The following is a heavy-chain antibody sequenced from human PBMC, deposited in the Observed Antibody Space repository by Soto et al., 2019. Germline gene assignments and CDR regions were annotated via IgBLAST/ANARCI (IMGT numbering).Heavy chain of an antibody. D-gene: IGHD3-16*01. CDR2: IYHSGST. CDR3: ARGPPFH. V-gene: IGHV4-30-2*01. J-gene: IGHJ4*02. CDR1: GGSISSGGYS. Sequence: SETLALTCAVSGGSISSGGYSWSWIRQPPGKGLEWIGYIYHSGSTYYNPSLKSRVTISVDRSKNQFSLKLSSVTAADTAVYYCARGPPFHWGQGTLVTVSS.